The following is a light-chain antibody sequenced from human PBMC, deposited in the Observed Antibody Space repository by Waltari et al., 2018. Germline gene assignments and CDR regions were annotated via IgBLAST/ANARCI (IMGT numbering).Light chain of an antibody. CDR3: QQSSSTPPT. CDR2: DAS. Sequence: DIQMTQSPSSLSASVGDRVTITCRASQSISTYVHWYQHIPWKAPNHLIYDASTLQRGVPARYSGRGSGTDFTLTMSSLQPEDFATYYCQQSSSTPPTFAQGTKVEVK. V-gene: IGKV1-39*01. CDR1: QSISTY. J-gene: IGKJ1*01.